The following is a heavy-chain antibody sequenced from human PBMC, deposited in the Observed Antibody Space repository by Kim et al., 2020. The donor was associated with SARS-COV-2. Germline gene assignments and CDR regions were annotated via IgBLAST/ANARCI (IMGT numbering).Heavy chain of an antibody. V-gene: IGHV1-24*01. Sequence: HWVRQAPGKGLEWMGGFDPEDGETIYAQKFQGRVTMTEDTSTDTAYMELSSLRSEDTAVYYCATGTPLKDIVVVPAAMLYYYGMDVWGQGTKVTV. J-gene: IGHJ6*02. CDR2: FDPEDGET. D-gene: IGHD2-2*01. CDR3: ATGTPLKDIVVVPAAMLYYYGMDV.